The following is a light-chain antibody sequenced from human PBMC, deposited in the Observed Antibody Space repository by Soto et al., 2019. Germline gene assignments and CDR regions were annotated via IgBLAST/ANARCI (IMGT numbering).Light chain of an antibody. CDR2: DIN. CDR3: GSYKTSDFYV. Sequence: QSALTQPASGSGSPGQSVTISCTGTSSDVGNYIFVSWYRQHPAEAPKLMIYDINNRPSGVSNLFSGSKSGNTASLTISGLQAEDEADYYCGSYKTSDFYVFGTGTKLTVL. J-gene: IGLJ1*01. CDR1: SSDVGNYIF. V-gene: IGLV2-14*01.